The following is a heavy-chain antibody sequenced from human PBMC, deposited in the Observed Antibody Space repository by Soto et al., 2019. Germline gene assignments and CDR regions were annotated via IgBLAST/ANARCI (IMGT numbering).Heavy chain of an antibody. CDR2: ISYDGSNK. CDR3: ASQLLTIGSFDY. CDR1: GFIFNNYA. D-gene: IGHD2-2*01. V-gene: IGHV3-30-3*01. Sequence: QVQLVESGGGVVQPGGSLRLSCAASGFIFNNYAMHWVRQAPGKGLEWVAVISYDGSNKYYADSVKGRFTTSRDNFKNSLYWQMNSLRAEDTAVVYFASQLLTIGSFDYWGQGTLVTVSS. J-gene: IGHJ4*02.